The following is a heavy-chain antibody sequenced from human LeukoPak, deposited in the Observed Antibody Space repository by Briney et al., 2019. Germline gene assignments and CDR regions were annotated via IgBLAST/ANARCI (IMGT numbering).Heavy chain of an antibody. CDR1: GGSFSGYY. CDR3: ARIVAAAGTRMDGFDP. CDR2: INHSGST. J-gene: IGHJ5*02. V-gene: IGHV4-34*01. D-gene: IGHD6-13*01. Sequence: SETLSLTCAVYGGSFSGYYWSWIRQPPGKGLEWIGEINHSGSTSYNPSLKSRVTISVDTSKNQFSLKLSSVTAADTAVYYCARIVAAAGTRMDGFDPWGQGTLVTVSS.